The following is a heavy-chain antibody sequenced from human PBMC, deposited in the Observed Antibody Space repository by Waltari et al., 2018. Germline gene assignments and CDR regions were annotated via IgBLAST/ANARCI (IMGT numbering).Heavy chain of an antibody. CDR2: INTDESST. V-gene: IGHV3-74*01. J-gene: IGHJ4*02. Sequence: EVKLVESGGGVVQLGGSLRLAGATAGSTFSPSWMNWVRQVPGKGLMWVSRINTDESSTDYSDSVKGRFTISRDNAKNTLFLQMNSLGAEDTAVYYCARGWRGTGSYCLDYWGLGTLVTVSS. D-gene: IGHD3-10*01. CDR1: GSTFSPSW. CDR3: ARGWRGTGSYCLDY.